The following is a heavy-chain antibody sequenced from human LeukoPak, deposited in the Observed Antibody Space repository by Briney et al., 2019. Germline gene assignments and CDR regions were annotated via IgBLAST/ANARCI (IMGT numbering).Heavy chain of an antibody. D-gene: IGHD3-3*01. CDR3: ARGRTIFGNDY. CDR1: GGSISSYY. J-gene: IGHJ4*02. CDR2: IYYSGST. V-gene: IGHV4-59*01. Sequence: PSETLSHTCTVSGGSISSYYWSWIRQPPGKGLEWIGYIYYSGSTNYNPSLKSRVTISVDTSKNQFSLKLSSVTAADTAVYYCARGRTIFGNDYWGQGTLVTVSS.